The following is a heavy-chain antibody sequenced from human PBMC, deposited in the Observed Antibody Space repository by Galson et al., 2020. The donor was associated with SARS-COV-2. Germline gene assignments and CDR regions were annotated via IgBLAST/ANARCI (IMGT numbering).Heavy chain of an antibody. J-gene: IGHJ4*02. D-gene: IGHD3-9*01. Sequence: GGSLRLSCAASGFTFSSYEMNWVRQAPGKGLEWVSYISSSGSTIYYADSVKGRFTISRDNAKNSLYLQMNSLRAEDTAVYYCARGDYDILTGYRQFDYWGQGTLVTVSS. CDR2: ISSSGSTI. CDR3: ARGDYDILTGYRQFDY. CDR1: GFTFSSYE. V-gene: IGHV3-48*03.